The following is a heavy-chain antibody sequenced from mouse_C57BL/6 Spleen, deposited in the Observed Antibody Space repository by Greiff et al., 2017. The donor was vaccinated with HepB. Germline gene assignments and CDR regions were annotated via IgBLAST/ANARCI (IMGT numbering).Heavy chain of an antibody. Sequence: QVQLQQPGAELVKPGASVKLSCKASGYTFTSYWMHWVKQRPGQGLEWIGMIHPNSGSTNYNEKFKSKATLTVDKSSSTAYMQLSSLPSEDSAVYYCARGYGNYERVWYFDVWGTGTTVTVSS. CDR2: IHPNSGST. CDR1: GYTFTSYW. J-gene: IGHJ1*03. CDR3: ARGYGNYERVWYFDV. D-gene: IGHD2-1*01. V-gene: IGHV1-64*01.